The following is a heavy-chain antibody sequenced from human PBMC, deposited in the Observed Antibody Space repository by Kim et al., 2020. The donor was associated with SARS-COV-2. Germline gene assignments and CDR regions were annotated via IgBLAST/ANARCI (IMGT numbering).Heavy chain of an antibody. CDR2: ISTYIGNT. CDR3: ARDRDILTGLYTYTFDI. V-gene: IGHV1-18*01. Sequence: ASVKVSCEASGYTFSSYGISWVRQAPGQGLEWMGWISTYIGNTNYAQKFQGRVTVTTDTSTSTVYMELRSLRSDDTAVYYCARDRDILTGLYTYTFDIWGQGTMVTVSS. D-gene: IGHD3-9*01. CDR1: GYTFSSYG. J-gene: IGHJ3*02.